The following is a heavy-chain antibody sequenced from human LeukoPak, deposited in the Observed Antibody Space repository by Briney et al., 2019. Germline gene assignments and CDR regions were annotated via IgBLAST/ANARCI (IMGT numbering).Heavy chain of an antibody. V-gene: IGHV1-69*04. CDR3: ATDDTAYSSSWGDRIRPRSWYFDL. CDR1: GGTFSSYA. J-gene: IGHJ2*01. CDR2: IIPILGIA. Sequence: GASVKVSCKASGGTFSSYAISWVRQAPGQGLEWMGRIIPILGIANYAQKFQGRVTITADKSTSTAYMELSSLRSEDTAVYYCATDDTAYSSSWGDRIRPRSWYFDLWGRGTLVTVSS. D-gene: IGHD6-13*01.